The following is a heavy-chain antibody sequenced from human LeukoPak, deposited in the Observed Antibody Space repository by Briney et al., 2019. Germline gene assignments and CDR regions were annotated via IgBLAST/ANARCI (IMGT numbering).Heavy chain of an antibody. J-gene: IGHJ4*02. CDR1: GLPIADFA. V-gene: IGHV3-43*02. CDR2: ISGDGVIT. Sequence: GGSLRLSCVASGLPIADFAMHWVRQAPGKGLEWVSLISGDGVITFYADSVKGRFSISRDNSKNSLSLEMNSLRTEDTAMYYCARESGKFDYWGQGTRVAVSS. CDR3: ARESGKFDY.